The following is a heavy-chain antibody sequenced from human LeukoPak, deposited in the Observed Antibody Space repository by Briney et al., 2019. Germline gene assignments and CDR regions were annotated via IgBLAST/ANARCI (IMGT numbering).Heavy chain of an antibody. CDR1: GDITHY. Sequence: PSETLSLTCTVSGDITHYWGWIRQPPGKGLECIGSIYFSGSTYYNPSLRSRVTISLDTSKKQLSLKLSSVTAADTAVYYCARHNGGGVGSYVAPGPPDYFDYWGQGNLVTVST. J-gene: IGHJ4*02. V-gene: IGHV4-39*01. D-gene: IGHD1-26*01. CDR3: ARHNGGGVGSYVAPGPPDYFDY. CDR2: IYFSGST.